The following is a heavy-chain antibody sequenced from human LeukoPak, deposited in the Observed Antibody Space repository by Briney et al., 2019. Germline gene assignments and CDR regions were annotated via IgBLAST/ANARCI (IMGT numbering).Heavy chain of an antibody. CDR1: GGSISSGGYS. J-gene: IGHJ6*02. CDR3: ARGSSGITIFGVVTGNYYGMDV. D-gene: IGHD3-3*01. CDR2: IYHIGST. Sequence: SETLSLTCAVSGGSISSGGYSWSWIRQPPGKGLEWIGYIYHIGSTYYNPSLKSRVTISVDTSKNQFSLKLSSVTAADTAVYYCARGSSGITIFGVVTGNYYGMDVWGQGTTVTVSS. V-gene: IGHV4-30-2*01.